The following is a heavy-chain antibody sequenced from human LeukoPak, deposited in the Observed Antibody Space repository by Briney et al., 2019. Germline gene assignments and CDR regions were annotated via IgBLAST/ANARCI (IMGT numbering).Heavy chain of an antibody. CDR2: IYYSGST. CDR1: GGSISSYY. CDR3: ARRGDYGDSWELDY. V-gene: IGHV4-59*01. D-gene: IGHD4-17*01. J-gene: IGHJ4*02. Sequence: SETLSLTCTVSGGSISSYYWSWIRQPPGKGLEWIGYIYYSGSTKYNPSLKSRVTISVDTSKNQFSLKLSSVTAADTAVYYCARRGDYGDSWELDYWGQGTLVTVSS.